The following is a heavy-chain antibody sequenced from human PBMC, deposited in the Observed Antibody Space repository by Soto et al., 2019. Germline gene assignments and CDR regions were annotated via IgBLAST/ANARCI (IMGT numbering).Heavy chain of an antibody. CDR1: GFTFSSYA. CDR2: ISGSGGST. V-gene: IGHV3-23*01. D-gene: IGHD4-4*01. Sequence: EVQLLESGGGLVQPGGSLRLSCAASGFTFSSYAMYWVRQAPGKGLEWVSVISGSGGSTYHADSVKGRFTISRDNSKSTLYLQMNSLRAEDTAVYYCAKDESRRNRRYFDLWGRGTLVTVSS. CDR3: AKDESRRNRRYFDL. J-gene: IGHJ2*01.